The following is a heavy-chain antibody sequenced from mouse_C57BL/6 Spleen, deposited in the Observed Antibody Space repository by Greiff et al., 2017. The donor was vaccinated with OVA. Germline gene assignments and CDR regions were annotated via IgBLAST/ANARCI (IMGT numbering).Heavy chain of an antibody. CDR3: TGYYRWYYAMDY. D-gene: IGHD2-12*01. CDR2: IRLKSDNYAT. Sequence: EVQVVESGGGLVQPGGSMKLSCVASGFTFSNYWMNWVRQSPEKGLEWVAQIRLKSDNYATHYAESVKGRFTISRDDSKSSVYLQMNNLRAEDTGIYYCTGYYRWYYAMDYWGQGTSVTVSS. CDR1: GFTFSNYW. V-gene: IGHV6-3*01. J-gene: IGHJ4*01.